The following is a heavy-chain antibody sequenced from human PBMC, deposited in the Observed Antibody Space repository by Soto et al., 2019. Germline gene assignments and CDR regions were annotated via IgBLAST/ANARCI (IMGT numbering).Heavy chain of an antibody. CDR3: AGRVTAGVDY. CDR2: MQPRDGRT. CDR1: GYSFSSLD. V-gene: IGHV1-8*01. J-gene: IGHJ4*02. D-gene: IGHD1-26*01. Sequence: QVQLVQSGAEVREPGASVKGSCKASGYSFSSLDINWVRQTTGQGLEWMGWMQPRDGRTGYAQKFQGRVTMTRDTSINTDYMELSSLTYDDTAFYYCAGRVTAGVDYWGQGTLVTVSS.